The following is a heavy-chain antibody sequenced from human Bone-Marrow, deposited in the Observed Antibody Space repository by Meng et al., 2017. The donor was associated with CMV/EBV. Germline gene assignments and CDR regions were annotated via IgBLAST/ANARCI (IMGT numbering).Heavy chain of an antibody. CDR1: GFTFSSYS. J-gene: IGHJ4*02. CDR3: ASLYSSSSVAY. Sequence: GGSLRLSCAASGFTFSSYSMNWVRQAPGKGLEWVSSISSSSSYIYYADSVKGRFTISRDNAKNSLYLQMNSLRAEDTAVYYCASLYSSSSVAYWGQGQLVNVSS. D-gene: IGHD6-6*01. CDR2: ISSSSSYI. V-gene: IGHV3-21*01.